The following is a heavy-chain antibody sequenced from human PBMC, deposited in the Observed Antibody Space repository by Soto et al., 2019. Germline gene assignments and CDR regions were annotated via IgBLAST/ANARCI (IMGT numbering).Heavy chain of an antibody. V-gene: IGHV1-18*01. J-gene: IGHJ4*02. Sequence: ASVKVSCTASVYNFTSYGISWVRQAPGQGLEWMGWISAYNGNTNYAQKLQGRVTMTTDTSTSTAYVELRSLRSDDTAVYYCARDGKDYGDYVSDYWGQGTLVTVSS. CDR3: ARDGKDYGDYVSDY. CDR2: ISAYNGNT. D-gene: IGHD4-17*01. CDR1: VYNFTSYG.